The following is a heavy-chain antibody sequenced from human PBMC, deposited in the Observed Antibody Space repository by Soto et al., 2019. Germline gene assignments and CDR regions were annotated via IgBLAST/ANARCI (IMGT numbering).Heavy chain of an antibody. J-gene: IGHJ4*02. D-gene: IGHD1-1*01. V-gene: IGHV4-39*01. CDR2: TYYTGST. CDR1: GGSASSGGYY. CDR3: VSGPGTTADY. Sequence: PSETLSLTCTVSGGSASSGGYYWSWIRQHPGKGLEWIGTTYYTGSTYYNPSLKSRVTISVDMSKNQFSLKVRSVTAADTAVYYCVSGPGTTADYWGQGTLVTVSS.